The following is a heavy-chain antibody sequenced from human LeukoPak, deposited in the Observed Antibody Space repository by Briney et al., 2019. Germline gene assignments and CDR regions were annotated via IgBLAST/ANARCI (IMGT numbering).Heavy chain of an antibody. CDR1: GFTFSSYA. CDR2: ISDSGGST. V-gene: IGHV3-23*01. CDR3: AKVVYDYGDYRLGDY. J-gene: IGHJ4*02. Sequence: GGSLRLSCAASGFTFSSYAMSWVRQAPGKGLKWVACISDSGGSTYYADSVKGRFTISRDNYKITLYLQMNSLRAEDTAVYYCAKVVYDYGDYRLGDYWGQGTRVTVSA. D-gene: IGHD4-17*01.